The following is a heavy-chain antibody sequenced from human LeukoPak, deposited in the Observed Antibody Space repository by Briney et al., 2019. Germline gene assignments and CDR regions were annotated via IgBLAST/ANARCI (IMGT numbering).Heavy chain of an antibody. J-gene: IGHJ6*02. CDR1: GGSISSGGYY. V-gene: IGHV4-31*03. CDR2: IYYSGST. D-gene: IGHD2/OR15-2a*01. Sequence: SETLSLTCTVSGGSISSGGYYWSWIRQHPGKGLEWIGYIYYSGSTYYNPSLKSRVTISVDTSKNQFPLKLSSVTAADTAVYYCASSKKNYYYGMDVWGQGTTVTVSS. CDR3: ASSKKNYYYGMDV.